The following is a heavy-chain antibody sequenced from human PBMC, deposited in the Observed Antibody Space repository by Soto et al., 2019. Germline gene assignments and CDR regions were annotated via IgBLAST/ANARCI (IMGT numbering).Heavy chain of an antibody. CDR1: AGSISTYY. CDR2: VYYSGSN. J-gene: IGHJ4*02. Sequence: PPETLSLTCTVSAGSISTYYWCWIRQPPGKGLEWIGCVYYSGSNNYNPSLKSRVTISIDTSKHQFSLKLTSVTAADTAVYYCTREQTSTVVTQWGPGTLVTVSS. CDR3: TREQTSTVVTQ. D-gene: IGHD4-17*01. V-gene: IGHV4-59*01.